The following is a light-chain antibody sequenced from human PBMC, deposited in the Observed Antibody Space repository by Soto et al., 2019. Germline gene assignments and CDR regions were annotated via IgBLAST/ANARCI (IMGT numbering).Light chain of an antibody. J-gene: IGKJ5*01. CDR2: DAS. V-gene: IGKV3-11*01. CDR1: QSVSSC. Sequence: EIVLTQSPATLSLSPGERATLSCRASQSVSSCLAWYQQKPGQAPRLLIYDASNRATGIPARFSGSGSGTDFTLTISSLEPEDFSVYYCQQRSNWPSMYTFGQGTRLESK. CDR3: QQRSNWPSMYT.